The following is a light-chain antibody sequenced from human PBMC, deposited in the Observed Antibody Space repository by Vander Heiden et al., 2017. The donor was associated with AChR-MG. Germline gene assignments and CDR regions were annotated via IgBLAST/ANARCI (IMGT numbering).Light chain of an antibody. CDR3: QHDNNWPPGT. V-gene: IGKV3-15*01. J-gene: IGKJ4*01. CDR1: QSVSSD. Sequence: EIVMTQSPATLSVFPGERATLSCRASQSVSSDLAWYQQKPGQAPRLLIYGASTRATGIPARFSGSGSGTEFTLTISSRQSEDFAVYYCQHDNNWPPGTFGGGTKVEIK. CDR2: GAS.